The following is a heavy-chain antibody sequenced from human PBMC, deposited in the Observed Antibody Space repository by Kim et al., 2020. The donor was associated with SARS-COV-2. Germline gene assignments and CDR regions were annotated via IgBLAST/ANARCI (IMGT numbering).Heavy chain of an antibody. V-gene: IGHV4-59*13. D-gene: IGHD2-15*01. J-gene: IGHJ4*02. Sequence: SETLSLTCTVSGGSINSYYWSWIRQPPGKGLEWIGYIYYSGSTNYNPSLKSRVTISVDTSKNQLSLKVSSVTAADTAVYYCARGLYCSGGSCLLDYWGQGTLVTVSS. CDR1: GGSINSYY. CDR3: ARGLYCSGGSCLLDY. CDR2: IYYSGST.